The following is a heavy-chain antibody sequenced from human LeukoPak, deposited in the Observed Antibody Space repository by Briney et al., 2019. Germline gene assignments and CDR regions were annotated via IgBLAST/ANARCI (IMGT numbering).Heavy chain of an antibody. D-gene: IGHD6-19*01. CDR1: GGSISSGGYY. V-gene: IGHV4-31*03. CDR3: ARGGASWLAPYYFDY. CDR2: IYYSGST. J-gene: IGHJ4*02. Sequence: SQTLSLTCTVSGGSISSGGYYWSWIRQHPGKGLEWIGYIYYSGSTYYNPSLKSRVTISVDTSKNQFSLKLSSVTAADTAVYYCARGGASWLAPYYFDYWGQGTLVTVSS.